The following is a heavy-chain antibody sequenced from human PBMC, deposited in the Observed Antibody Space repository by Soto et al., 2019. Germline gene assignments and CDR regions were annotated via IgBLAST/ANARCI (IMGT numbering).Heavy chain of an antibody. CDR2: ISYDGSNK. V-gene: IGHV3-30*18. CDR3: AKGMHYYYSSGSGLDV. CDR1: GFTFSSYG. J-gene: IGHJ6*02. Sequence: QVQLVESGGGVVQPGRSLRLSCAASGFTFSSYGMHWVRQAPGKGLEWVAVISYDGSNKYYADSVKGRFTISRDNSKNTLYLQMNSLRAEDTAVYYCAKGMHYYYSSGSGLDVWGQGTTVTVSS. D-gene: IGHD3-22*01.